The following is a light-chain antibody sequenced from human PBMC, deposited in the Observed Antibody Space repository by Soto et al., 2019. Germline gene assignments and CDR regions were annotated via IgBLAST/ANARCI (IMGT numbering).Light chain of an antibody. CDR2: GTS. CDR1: HIVMKD. J-gene: IGKJ4*01. CDR3: QQYVSSPLA. V-gene: IGKV3-20*01. Sequence: VMRQSPATLSVSPGERATLSCRASHIVMKDLAWYQQKPGQAPNLLIYGTSSRATGIPDRFSGSGSGTDFTLTISRLEPEDFAVYYCQQYVSSPLAFGGGSKVDIK.